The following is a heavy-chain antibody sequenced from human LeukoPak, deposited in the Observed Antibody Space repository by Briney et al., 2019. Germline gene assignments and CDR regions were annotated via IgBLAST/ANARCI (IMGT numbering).Heavy chain of an antibody. D-gene: IGHD3-10*01. V-gene: IGHV1-46*01. CDR3: ARGRRVNENYYGSGKYFQH. CDR1: GGTFSSYA. CDR2: INPSGGST. Sequence: AASVKVSCKASGGTFSSYAISWVRQAPGQGLEWMGIINPSGGSTSYAQKFQGRVTMTRDTSTSTVYMELSSLRSEDTAVYYCARGRRVNENYYGSGKYFQHWGQGTLVTVSS. J-gene: IGHJ1*01.